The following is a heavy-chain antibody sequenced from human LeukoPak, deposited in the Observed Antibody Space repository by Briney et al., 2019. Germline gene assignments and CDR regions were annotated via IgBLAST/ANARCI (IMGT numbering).Heavy chain of an antibody. V-gene: IGHV3-23*01. Sequence: PGGSLRLSCAASGFTFSSYAMSWVRQAPGKGLEWVSAISGSGSSTYYADSVKGRFTISRDNSKNTLYLQMNSLRAEDTAVYYCARAEYDFWSGYYYYYYYYMDVWGKGTTVTVSS. D-gene: IGHD3-3*01. CDR3: ARAEYDFWSGYYYYYYYYMDV. CDR2: ISGSGSST. CDR1: GFTFSSYA. J-gene: IGHJ6*03.